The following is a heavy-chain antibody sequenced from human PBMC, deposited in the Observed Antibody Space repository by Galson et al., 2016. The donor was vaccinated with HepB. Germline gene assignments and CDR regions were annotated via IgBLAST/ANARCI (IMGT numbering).Heavy chain of an antibody. CDR2: IGPDGSGT. V-gene: IGHV3-74*01. D-gene: IGHD3-16*01. J-gene: IGHJ4*02. Sequence: SLRLSCAASGFSISTYWMHWLRQGPGKGLEWVSRIGPDGSGTLFGDSVKGRFTISKDNAKTTLSLQMNSLRDEDTAVYYCVRDQSPGGVAYWGQGALVTVSS. CDR3: VRDQSPGGVAY. CDR1: GFSISTYW.